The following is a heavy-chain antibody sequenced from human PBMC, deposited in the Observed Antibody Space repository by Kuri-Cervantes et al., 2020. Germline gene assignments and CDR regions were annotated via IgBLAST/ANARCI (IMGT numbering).Heavy chain of an antibody. V-gene: IGHV4-61*02. CDR1: GDSIRSGAYY. Sequence: SETLSLTCSVSGDSIRSGAYYWSWIRQPAGKGLEWIGRIYTSGSTNYNPSLKSRVTISVDRSKNQFSLKLSSVTAADTAVYYCARAPGDYGLEGNNWFDPWGQGTLVTVSS. CDR3: ARAPGDYGLEGNNWFDP. D-gene: IGHD4-17*01. J-gene: IGHJ5*02. CDR2: IYTSGST.